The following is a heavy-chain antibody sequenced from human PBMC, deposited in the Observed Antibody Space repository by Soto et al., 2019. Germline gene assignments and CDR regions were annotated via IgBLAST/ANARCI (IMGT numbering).Heavy chain of an antibody. J-gene: IGHJ4*02. CDR1: GDSFSRGSYH. CDR2: KPYTGSP. CDR3: AKVGWGGDS. D-gene: IGHD7-27*01. V-gene: IGHV4-61*01. Sequence: SETLSLTGSVSGDSFSRGSYHWSWIRQPPGKGLEWIGFKPYTGSPDYNPSLKSRVVISIDRSKNQFSLKLSSVTATDTAVYFCAKVGWGGDSWGQGTLVTVSS.